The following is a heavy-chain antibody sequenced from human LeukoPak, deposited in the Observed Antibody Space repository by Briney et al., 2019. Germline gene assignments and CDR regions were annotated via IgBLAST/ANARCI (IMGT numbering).Heavy chain of an antibody. V-gene: IGHV3-48*03. Sequence: TGGSLRLSCAASGFSISTFEMNWVRQAPGKGLEWVSYISDSGSAIQHADSVRGRLAISRDNAKNSLYLEMHSLRVEDTAVYYCATKVAGTSHFSYWGQGTLVTVSS. J-gene: IGHJ4*02. CDR1: GFSISTFE. CDR3: ATKVAGTSHFSY. D-gene: IGHD6-19*01. CDR2: ISDSGSAI.